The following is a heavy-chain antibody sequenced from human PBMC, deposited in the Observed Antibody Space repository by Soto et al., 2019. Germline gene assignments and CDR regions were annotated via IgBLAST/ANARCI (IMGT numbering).Heavy chain of an antibody. J-gene: IGHJ6*02. CDR3: AREGVPAADGFHYYYYGMDV. CDR2: ISSSSSYI. D-gene: IGHD2-2*01. V-gene: IGHV3-21*01. Sequence: EVQLVESGGGLVKPGVSLRLSCAASGFTFSSYSMNWVRQAPGKGLEWVSSISSSSSYIYYADSVKGRFTISRDNAKNSRYLQMNSLRAEDTAVYYCAREGVPAADGFHYYYYGMDVWGQGTTVTVSS. CDR1: GFTFSSYS.